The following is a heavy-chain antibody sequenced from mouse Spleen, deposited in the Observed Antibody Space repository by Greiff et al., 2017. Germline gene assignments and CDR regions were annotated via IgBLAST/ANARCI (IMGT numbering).Heavy chain of an antibody. J-gene: IGHJ2*01. Sequence: EVHLVESGGGLVKPGGSLKLSCAASGFTFSSYAMSWVRQTPEKRLEWVATISSGGSYTYYPDSVKGRFTISRDNAKNTLYLQMSSLRSEDTAMYYCARLITTVVAHFDYWGQGTTLTVSS. D-gene: IGHD1-1*01. V-gene: IGHV5-9-3*01. CDR1: GFTFSSYA. CDR2: ISSGGSYT. CDR3: ARLITTVVAHFDY.